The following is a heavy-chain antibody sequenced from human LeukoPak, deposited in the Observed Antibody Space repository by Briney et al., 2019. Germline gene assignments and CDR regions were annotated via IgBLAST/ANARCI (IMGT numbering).Heavy chain of an antibody. CDR2: ISSSGSGDNT. J-gene: IGHJ6*02. CDR1: GFTFSSYT. Sequence: GGSLGLSCAASGFTFSSYTMSWVRQAPGKGLEWVSGISSSGSGDNTYYADSVKGRFTISRDSSKNTLFLHMNTLRAEDTAIYYCAKDRTIFGVVTFYYYYGMDVWGQGTTVTVSS. CDR3: AKDRTIFGVVTFYYYYGMDV. V-gene: IGHV3-23*01. D-gene: IGHD3-3*01.